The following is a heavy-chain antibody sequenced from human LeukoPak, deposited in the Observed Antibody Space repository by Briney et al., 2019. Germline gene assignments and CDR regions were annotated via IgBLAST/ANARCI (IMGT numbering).Heavy chain of an antibody. Sequence: ASVKVSCKASGGTFSSYAISWVRQATGQGLEWMGWINPNSGYTHYTQKFQGRVTMTRNTSIRTAYMELTSLRSDDTAVYYCASGDVTVTNNFHFWGQGTLVTVSS. J-gene: IGHJ4*02. V-gene: IGHV1-8*02. CDR1: GGTFSSYA. D-gene: IGHD4-17*01. CDR3: ASGDVTVTNNFHF. CDR2: INPNSGYT.